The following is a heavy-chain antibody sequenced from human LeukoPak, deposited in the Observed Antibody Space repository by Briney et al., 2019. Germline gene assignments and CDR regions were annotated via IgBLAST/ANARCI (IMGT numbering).Heavy chain of an antibody. J-gene: IGHJ4*02. Sequence: ASVTVSCKASGYTFTGYYMHWERQAPGQGLEWMGWINPNSGGTNYAQKFQGRVTITRDTSISTAYMELSRLRSDDTAVYYCARDSTASYYFDYWGQGTLVTVSS. CDR1: GYTFTGYY. CDR3: ARDSTASYYFDY. CDR2: INPNSGGT. V-gene: IGHV1-2*02. D-gene: IGHD4-17*01.